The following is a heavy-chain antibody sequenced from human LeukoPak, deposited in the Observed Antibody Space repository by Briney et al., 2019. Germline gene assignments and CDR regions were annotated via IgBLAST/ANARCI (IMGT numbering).Heavy chain of an antibody. CDR1: GFTFSSYT. CDR2: ISSGSSYI. CDR3: SKTYVWYYFDY. D-gene: IGHD3-16*01. Sequence: GGSLRLSCAASGFTFSSYTMNWVRQAPGKGLEWVSSISSGSSYIYYADSVKGRFTISRDNSKNTLYLQMKSLKAKDTAVYYCSKTYVWYYFDYWGQGILVTVS. J-gene: IGHJ4*02. V-gene: IGHV3-21*04.